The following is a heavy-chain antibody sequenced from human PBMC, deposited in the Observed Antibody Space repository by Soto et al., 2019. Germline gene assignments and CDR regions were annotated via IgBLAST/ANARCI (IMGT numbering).Heavy chain of an antibody. J-gene: IGHJ4*02. CDR2: IYYSGTT. CDR1: GDSVSNYNYY. V-gene: IGHV4-61*01. CDR3: ARSKRGRTDFNFDY. Sequence: SGTLARTCSLSGDSVSNYNYYWSWIRQPPGKGLEWIVYIYYSGTTNYNSYLKSRLSLSVDMSKNQFSLKLASVTAADTDVYFCARSKRGRTDFNFDYCGQGPLVPVSS. D-gene: IGHD3-16*01.